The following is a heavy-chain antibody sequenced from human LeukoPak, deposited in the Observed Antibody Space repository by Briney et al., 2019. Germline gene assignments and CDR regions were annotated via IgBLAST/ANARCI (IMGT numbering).Heavy chain of an antibody. D-gene: IGHD1-26*01. CDR3: ASYNSGSYYGVFDY. V-gene: IGHV1-69*13. J-gene: IGHJ4*02. CDR1: GYTFTGYY. CDR2: IIPIFGTA. Sequence: GASVKVSCKASGYTFTGYYMHWVRQAPGQGLEWMGGIIPIFGTANYAQKFQGRVTITADESTSTAYMELSSLRSEDTAVYYCASYNSGSYYGVFDYWGQGTLVTVSS.